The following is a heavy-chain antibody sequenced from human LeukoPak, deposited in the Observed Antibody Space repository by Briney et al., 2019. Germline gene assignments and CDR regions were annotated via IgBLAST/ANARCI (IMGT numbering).Heavy chain of an antibody. CDR3: ARELRYFDWLLSAFDI. CDR2: MYYSGST. CDR1: GGSISSYY. V-gene: IGHV4-59*01. D-gene: IGHD3-9*01. J-gene: IGHJ3*02. Sequence: SETLSLTCTVSGGSISSYYWSWIRQPPGKGLECLGYMYYSGSTNYNPSLKSRVTISIDASKNQFSLKLSSVTAADTAVYYCARELRYFDWLLSAFDIWGQGTMVTVSS.